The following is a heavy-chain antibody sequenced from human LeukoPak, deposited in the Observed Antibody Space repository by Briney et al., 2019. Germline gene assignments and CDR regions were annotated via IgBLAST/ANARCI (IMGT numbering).Heavy chain of an antibody. Sequence: ASVKVSCKASGYTFTSYYMHWVRQAPGQVLEWMGIINPSGGSTSYAQKFQGRVTMTRDTSTSTVYMELSSLRSEDTAVYYCARGYYDSSGYYCDAAFHFDYWGQGTLVTVSS. CDR1: GYTFTSYY. CDR3: ARGYYDSSGYYCDAAFHFDY. CDR2: INPSGGST. D-gene: IGHD3-22*01. J-gene: IGHJ4*02. V-gene: IGHV1-46*01.